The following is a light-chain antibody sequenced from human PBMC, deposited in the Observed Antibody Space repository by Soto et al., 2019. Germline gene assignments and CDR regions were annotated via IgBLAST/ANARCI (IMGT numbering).Light chain of an antibody. CDR3: QQSGISPRT. J-gene: IGKJ4*01. Sequence: EIVLTQSPGTLSLSPGERATLSCRASQSVSNNYLAWYQQKPGQAPRLLIYGASNRATGIPDRISGSGSATDFTLTISRLEPEDFAVYFCQQSGISPRTFGGGTKVDIK. CDR2: GAS. CDR1: QSVSNNY. V-gene: IGKV3-20*01.